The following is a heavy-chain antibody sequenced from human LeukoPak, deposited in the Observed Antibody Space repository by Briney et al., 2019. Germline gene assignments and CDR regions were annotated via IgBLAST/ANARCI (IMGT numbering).Heavy chain of an antibody. CDR2: ISWNSGSI. D-gene: IGHD3-10*01. Sequence: GGSLRLSCAASGFTFDDYAMHWVRQAPGKGLEWVSGISWNSGSIGYADSVKGRFTISRDNAKNSLYLQMNSLRAEDTALYYCAKGGVSSGSYYYNWFDPWGQGTLVTVSS. V-gene: IGHV3-9*01. CDR1: GFTFDDYA. J-gene: IGHJ5*02. CDR3: AKGGVSSGSYYYNWFDP.